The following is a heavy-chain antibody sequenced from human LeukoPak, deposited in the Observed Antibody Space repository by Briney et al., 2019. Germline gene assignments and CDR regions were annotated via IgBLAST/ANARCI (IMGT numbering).Heavy chain of an antibody. CDR1: GYTFTGYY. D-gene: IGHD5-18*01. Sequence: VASVKVSCKASGYTFTGYYIHWVRQAPGQGLEWMGWINPNSGGTNYAQKFKGRVTMTRDTAISTAYMELSRLRSDDTAVYYCARYSAMVRRRSLPNWFDPWGQGTLVTVSS. V-gene: IGHV1-2*02. CDR2: INPNSGGT. J-gene: IGHJ5*02. CDR3: ARYSAMVRRRSLPNWFDP.